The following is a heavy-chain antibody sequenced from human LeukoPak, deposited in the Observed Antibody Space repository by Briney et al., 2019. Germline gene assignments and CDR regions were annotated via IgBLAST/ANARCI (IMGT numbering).Heavy chain of an antibody. D-gene: IGHD2-21*01. Sequence: GGSLRLSCTASGLSLNNYAMSWVRQVPGKGLEWVSASSSSDDGKWYAESVRGRVTISRDTSENTVYLQMNSLRVEDAGVYYCAKAPVTSCRGAFCYPFDYWGHGTLVTVSS. J-gene: IGHJ4*01. CDR3: AKAPVTSCRGAFCYPFDY. V-gene: IGHV3-23*01. CDR1: GLSLNNYA. CDR2: SSSSDDGK.